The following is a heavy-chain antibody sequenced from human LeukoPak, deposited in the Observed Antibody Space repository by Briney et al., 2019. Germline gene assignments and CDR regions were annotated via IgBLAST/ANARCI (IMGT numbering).Heavy chain of an antibody. J-gene: IGHJ4*02. D-gene: IGHD7-27*01. CDR1: GFTFSSYG. CDR2: ISGSGGST. CDR3: ARDLNWETY. Sequence: PGGSLRLSCAASGFTFSSYGMSWVRQAPGKGLEWVSVISGSGGSTYYADSVKGRFTISRDNAKNSLYLQMNSLRAEDTAVYYCARDLNWETYWGQGTLVSVSS. V-gene: IGHV3-23*01.